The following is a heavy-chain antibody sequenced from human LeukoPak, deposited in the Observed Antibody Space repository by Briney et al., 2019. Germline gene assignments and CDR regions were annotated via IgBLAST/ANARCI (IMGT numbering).Heavy chain of an antibody. CDR3: ARGLGVPPDY. CDR2: IYYSGST. D-gene: IGHD3-10*01. Sequence: SETLSLTCTVSGGSISSGGYYWSWIRQHPGKGLEWSGYIYYSGSTYYNPSLKSRVTISVDTSKNQFPLKLSSVTAADTAVYYCARGLGVPPDYWGQGTLVTVSS. V-gene: IGHV4-31*03. J-gene: IGHJ4*02. CDR1: GGSISSGGYY.